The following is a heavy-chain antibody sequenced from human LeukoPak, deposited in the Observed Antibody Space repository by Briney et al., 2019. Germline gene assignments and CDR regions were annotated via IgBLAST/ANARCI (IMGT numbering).Heavy chain of an antibody. V-gene: IGHV3-21*01. CDR3: ASDRGSVLRFLEWLLGPDY. D-gene: IGHD3-3*01. J-gene: IGHJ4*02. CDR2: ISSSSSYI. CDR1: GFTFSSYS. Sequence: GGSLRLSCAASGFTFSSYSMNWVRQAPGKGLEWVSSISSSSSYIYYADSVKGRFTISRDNAKNSLYLQMNSLRAEDTAVYYCASDRGSVLRFLEWLLGPDYWGQGTLVTVSS.